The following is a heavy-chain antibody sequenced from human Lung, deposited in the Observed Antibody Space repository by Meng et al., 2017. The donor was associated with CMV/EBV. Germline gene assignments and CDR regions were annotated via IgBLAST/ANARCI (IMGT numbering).Heavy chain of an antibody. D-gene: IGHD2-2*01. CDR1: GYRFSDHW. J-gene: IGHJ3*01. CDR2: IWPGDSDT. CDR3: ATTFVVPASLYAFDV. V-gene: IGHV5-51*01. Sequence: EXXKISXKGSGYRFSDHWIGWVRQMPGKGLEWMGIIWPGDSDTRYSPSFQGQVTISADKSISTAYLQWTSLKASDTAMYYCATTFVVPASLYAFDVWGQGTLVTVSS.